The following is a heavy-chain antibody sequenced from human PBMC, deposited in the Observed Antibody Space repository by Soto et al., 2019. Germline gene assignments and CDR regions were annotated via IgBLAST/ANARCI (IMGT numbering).Heavy chain of an antibody. D-gene: IGHD3-3*01. J-gene: IGHJ6*03. Sequence: ASVKVSCKASGYTFTSYYMHWVRQAPGQGLEWMGIINPSGGSTSYAQKFQGRVTMTRDTSMSTVYMELSSLRSEDTAVYYCARAVGEAHHDSCGWGRDTWGKGPRFTVP. V-gene: IGHV1-46*03. CDR1: GYTFTSYY. CDR2: INPSGGST. CDR3: ARAVGEAHHDSCGWGRDT.